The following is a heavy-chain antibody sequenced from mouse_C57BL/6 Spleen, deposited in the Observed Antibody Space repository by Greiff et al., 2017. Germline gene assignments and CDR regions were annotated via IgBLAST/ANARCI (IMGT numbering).Heavy chain of an antibody. CDR3: ARDGDGSSLDY. Sequence: EVQLVESGGGLVKPGGSLKLSCAASGFTFSSYAMSWVRQTPEKRLEWVATISDGGSYTYYPDNVKGRFTISRDNAMNNLYLQMSHLKSEDTAMYYCARDGDGSSLDYWGQGTTLTVSS. V-gene: IGHV5-4*01. D-gene: IGHD1-1*01. J-gene: IGHJ2*01. CDR1: GFTFSSYA. CDR2: ISDGGSYT.